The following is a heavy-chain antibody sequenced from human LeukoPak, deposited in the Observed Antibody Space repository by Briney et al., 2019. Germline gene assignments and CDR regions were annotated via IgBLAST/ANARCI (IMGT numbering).Heavy chain of an antibody. CDR1: GFTFSRNA. J-gene: IGHJ4*02. Sequence: PGGSLRLSCAASGFTFSRNAMSWVRQAPGKGLEWVSAISGSGGSTYYADSVKGRFTISRDNSKNTLYLQMNSLRAEDTAVYYCAKEGGGTSTVSFDYWGQGTLVTVSS. D-gene: IGHD1-1*01. CDR3: AKEGGGTSTVSFDY. CDR2: ISGSGGST. V-gene: IGHV3-23*01.